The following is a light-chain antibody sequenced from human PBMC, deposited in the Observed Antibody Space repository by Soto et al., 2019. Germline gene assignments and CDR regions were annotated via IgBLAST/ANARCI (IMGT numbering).Light chain of an antibody. V-gene: IGLV2-23*01. Sequence: QSALTQPASVSGSPGQSITISCTGTSSDVGSYNLVSWYQQHPGKAPKLMIYEGSKRPSGVSNRFSGSKSGNTASLTISGLQAEDEAAYYCCSYAGSSPAVFGGGTQLTVL. J-gene: IGLJ7*01. CDR1: SSDVGSYNL. CDR3: CSYAGSSPAV. CDR2: EGS.